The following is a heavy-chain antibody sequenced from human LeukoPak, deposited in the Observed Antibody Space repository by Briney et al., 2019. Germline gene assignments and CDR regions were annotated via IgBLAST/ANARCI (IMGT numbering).Heavy chain of an antibody. D-gene: IGHD5-24*01. CDR2: ISGSGGSA. CDR3: AKVPPEMATIPLLDY. V-gene: IGHV3-23*01. CDR1: GFTFSSYA. Sequence: GGSLRLSCAASGFTFSSYAMSWVRQAPGKGLEWVSAISGSGGSAYYADSVKGRFAISRDNSKNTLYLQMNSLRAEDTAVYYCAKVPPEMATIPLLDYWGQGTLVTVSS. J-gene: IGHJ4*02.